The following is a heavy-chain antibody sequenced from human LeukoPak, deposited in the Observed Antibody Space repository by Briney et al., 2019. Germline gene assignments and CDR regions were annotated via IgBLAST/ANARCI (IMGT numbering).Heavy chain of an antibody. V-gene: IGHV3-73*01. CDR1: GFTFSGSA. D-gene: IGHD4-17*01. J-gene: IGHJ4*02. CDR2: IRSKAKNYET. Sequence: GGSLRLSCAASGFTFSGSAMHWVRRASGKGLEWVGRIRSKAKNYETTYAPSVKGRFAISRDDSKNTAFLQMNGLKTEDTAMYYCTRPNYGDYADVYWGQGTLVTVSS. CDR3: TRPNYGDYADVY.